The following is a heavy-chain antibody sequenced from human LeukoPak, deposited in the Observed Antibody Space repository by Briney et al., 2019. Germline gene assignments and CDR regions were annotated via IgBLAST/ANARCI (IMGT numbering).Heavy chain of an antibody. Sequence: ASVKVSCKASGYTFTSYNMHWVRQAPGQGLEWMGIINPSGGSTSYAQKFQGRVTMTRDTSISTAYMELSRLRSDDTAVYYCARDSSGWFWGQGTLVTVSS. CDR2: INPSGGST. CDR3: ARDSSGWF. J-gene: IGHJ4*02. V-gene: IGHV1-46*01. D-gene: IGHD6-19*01. CDR1: GYTFTSYN.